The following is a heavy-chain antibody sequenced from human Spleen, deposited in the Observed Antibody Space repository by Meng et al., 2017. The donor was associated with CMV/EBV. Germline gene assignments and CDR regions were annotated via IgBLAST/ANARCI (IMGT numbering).Heavy chain of an antibody. CDR2: INPSGGST. D-gene: IGHD1-26*01. CDR1: GYTFTSYY. V-gene: IGHV1-46*01. Sequence: SVKVSCKASGYTFTSYYMHWVRQAPGQGLEWMGIINPSGGSTSYAQKFQDRLTMTRDTSTSTVYMELSSLRSEDTAVYYCARVNIVGANTFYFDYWGQGTLVTVSS. J-gene: IGHJ4*02. CDR3: ARVNIVGANTFYFDY.